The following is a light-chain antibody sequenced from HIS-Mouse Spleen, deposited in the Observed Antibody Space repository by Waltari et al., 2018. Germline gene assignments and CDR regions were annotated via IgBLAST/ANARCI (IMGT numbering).Light chain of an antibody. CDR2: EDS. Sequence: SYELTQPPSVSVSPGQTARTTCSGDALPNKYPYWYQQKSGQAPVLVISEDSKRPSGIPERFSGSSSGTMATLTISGAQVEDEADYYCYSTDSSGNHRVFGGGTKLTVL. CDR1: ALPNKY. J-gene: IGLJ2*01. CDR3: YSTDSSGNHRV. V-gene: IGLV3-10*01.